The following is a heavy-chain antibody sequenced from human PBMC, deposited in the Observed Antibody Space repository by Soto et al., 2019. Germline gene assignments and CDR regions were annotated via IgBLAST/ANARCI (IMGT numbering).Heavy chain of an antibody. CDR2: IIPIFGAP. J-gene: IGHJ4*02. Sequence: QVQLVQSGAEGKKPGYSVKVSCKASGYSFNTYAISWVRQAPGRGLEWMGGIIPIFGAPNYAQKFQGRVTITADESAATVYMEVSSLTSEDAAVYYCARVGLADKGNTLPPYYFDYWGQGTLVTVSS. CDR1: GYSFNTYA. CDR3: ARVGLADKGNTLPPYYFDY. D-gene: IGHD2-15*01. V-gene: IGHV1-69*01.